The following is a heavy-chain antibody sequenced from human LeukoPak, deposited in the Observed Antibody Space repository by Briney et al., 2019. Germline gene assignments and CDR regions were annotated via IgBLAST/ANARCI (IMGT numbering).Heavy chain of an antibody. CDR1: GFTFSRDG. CDR3: GIYPTRDYDSWSGNFSGMAV. D-gene: IGHD3-3*01. V-gene: IGHV3-30*03. Sequence: GGSLRLSCAASGFTFSRDGMQWVGQAPGKGLEWVAVISYDGSNKYYADSVKGRFTISRDNSKNTLYLQMNSLRAEDESVYYRGIYPTRDYDSWSGNFSGMAVWGRGTTVTVSS. CDR2: ISYDGSNK. J-gene: IGHJ6*02.